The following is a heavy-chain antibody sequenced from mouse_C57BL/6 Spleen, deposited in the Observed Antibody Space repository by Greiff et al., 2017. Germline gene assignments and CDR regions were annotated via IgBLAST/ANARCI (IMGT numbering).Heavy chain of an antibody. CDR1: GFTFSDYG. D-gene: IGHD2-2*01. CDR3: ARPGGYEGYFDY. Sequence: EVKLMESGGGLVKPGGSLKLSCAASGFTFSDYGMHWVRQAPEKGLEWVAYISSGSSTIYYADTVKGRFTISRDNAKNTLFLQMTSLRSEDTAMYYCARPGGYEGYFDYWGQGTTLTVSS. J-gene: IGHJ2*01. CDR2: ISSGSSTI. V-gene: IGHV5-17*01.